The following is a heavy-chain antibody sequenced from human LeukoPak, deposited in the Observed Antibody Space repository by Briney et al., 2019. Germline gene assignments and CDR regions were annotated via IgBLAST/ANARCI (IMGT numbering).Heavy chain of an antibody. V-gene: IGHV1-69*13. D-gene: IGHD1-26*01. CDR2: IIPIFGTA. Sequence: GASVKVSCKASGGTFSSYAISWVRQAPGQGLEWMGGIIPIFGTANYAQKFQGRVTITADESTSTAYMELSSLRSEDTAVYYWAREKGVYSGSYYVFDSWGQGTLVTVSS. CDR3: AREKGVYSGSYYVFDS. CDR1: GGTFSSYA. J-gene: IGHJ4*02.